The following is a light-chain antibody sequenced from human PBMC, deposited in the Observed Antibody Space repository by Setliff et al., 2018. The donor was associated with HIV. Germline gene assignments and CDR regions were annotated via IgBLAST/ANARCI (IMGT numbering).Light chain of an antibody. V-gene: IGLV2-23*02. Sequence: QSALTQPASVSGSPGQSITISCTGSSSDVGSYNLVSCYQQHPGKAPKLMIYEVSKRPSGVSNRFSGSKSGKMASLTISGVQAEDEADYYCCSYGGSFDVVFGGGTKVTVL. J-gene: IGLJ2*01. CDR1: SSDVGSYNL. CDR3: CSYGGSFDVV. CDR2: EVS.